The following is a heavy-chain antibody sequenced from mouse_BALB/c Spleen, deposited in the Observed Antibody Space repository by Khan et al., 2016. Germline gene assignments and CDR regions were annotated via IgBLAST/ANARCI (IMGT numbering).Heavy chain of an antibody. J-gene: IGHJ4*01. V-gene: IGHV3-2*02. CDR1: GYSITSDYA. Sequence: EVELVESGPGLVKPSQSLSLTCTVTGYSITSDYAWNWIRQFPGNKLEWMGYISYSGSTSYNPSLKSRISIQRDTSKNQFFMQLNSVTTEDTATYYCASYYDYDYYAMDYWGQGTSVTVSS. CDR3: ASYYDYDYYAMDY. CDR2: ISYSGST. D-gene: IGHD2-4*01.